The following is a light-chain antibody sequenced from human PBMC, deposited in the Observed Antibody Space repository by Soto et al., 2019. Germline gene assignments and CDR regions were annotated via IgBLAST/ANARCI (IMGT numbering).Light chain of an antibody. CDR2: KAS. V-gene: IGKV1-5*03. CDR3: QQYDTHSWP. Sequence: DIQMTQSPSTLSASVGDRVTITCRASQSLRNWLAWYQQKPGKAPKLLIYKASSLESGVPSRFSGSGSGAEFTLTINGLQPDDFATYYCQQYDTHSWPFGHGTKVDIK. CDR1: QSLRNW. J-gene: IGKJ1*01.